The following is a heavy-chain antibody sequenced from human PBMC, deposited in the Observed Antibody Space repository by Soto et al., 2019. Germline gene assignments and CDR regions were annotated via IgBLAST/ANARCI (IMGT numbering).Heavy chain of an antibody. V-gene: IGHV4-31*03. J-gene: IGHJ3*02. CDR2: IYYSGST. Sequence: SETLSLTCTVSGGSISSGGYYWSWIRQYPEKGLEWIGYIYYSGSTYYNPSLKSRVTISVDTSKNQFSLKLSSVTAADTAVYYCARDRYSSPFDIWGQGTMVTVSS. CDR3: ARDRYSSPFDI. D-gene: IGHD2-21*01. CDR1: GGSISSGGYY.